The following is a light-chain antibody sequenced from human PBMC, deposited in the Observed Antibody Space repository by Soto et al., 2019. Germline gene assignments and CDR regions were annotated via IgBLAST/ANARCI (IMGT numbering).Light chain of an antibody. CDR2: DVS. CDR3: TSYTCSTPFHV. J-gene: IGLJ1*01. CDR1: RTDVADGYDY. Sequence: QSVLTQPASVSGSPGQSIAISCTGVRTDVADGYDYVSWYQQHPGQAPQLIIYDVSNRPSGVSDRFSGSKSGNTASLTISGLQAEDEAEYYCTSYTCSTPFHVFGTGTKVTVL. V-gene: IGLV2-14*03.